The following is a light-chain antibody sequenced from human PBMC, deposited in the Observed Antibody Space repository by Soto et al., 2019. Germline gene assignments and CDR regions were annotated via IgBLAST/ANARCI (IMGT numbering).Light chain of an antibody. J-gene: IGLJ1*01. Sequence: QSALTQPASVSGSPGQSITISCTGTSSDIGRYDYVSWYQQFPGKAPKLMIYRVINRPSGVSNRFSGSKSGNTASLTISGLQAEDEADYYCSSYTTSSTRVFGPGTKLTVL. CDR1: SSDIGRYDY. V-gene: IGLV2-14*03. CDR3: SSYTTSSTRV. CDR2: RVI.